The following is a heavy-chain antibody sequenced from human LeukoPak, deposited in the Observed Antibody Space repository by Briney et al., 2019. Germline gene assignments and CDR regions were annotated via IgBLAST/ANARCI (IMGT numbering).Heavy chain of an antibody. CDR2: IYYSGST. V-gene: IGHV4-59*12. CDR3: ARGRFLAPWESDAFDI. J-gene: IGHJ3*02. CDR1: GGSISSYY. D-gene: IGHD3-3*01. Sequence: SSETLSLTCTVSGGSISSYYWSWIRQPPGKGLEWIGYIYYSGSTNYNPSLKSRVTISVDTSKNQFSLKLSSVTAADTAVYYCARGRFLAPWESDAFDIWGQGTMVTVSS.